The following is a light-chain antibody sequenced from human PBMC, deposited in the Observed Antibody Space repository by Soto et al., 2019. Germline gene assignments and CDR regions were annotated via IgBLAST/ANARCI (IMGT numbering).Light chain of an antibody. CDR3: CSYVGASTYV. V-gene: IGLV2-23*01. J-gene: IGLJ1*01. CDR2: EDT. CDR1: TSFVGSYNL. Sequence: QSALTQPASVSGSPGQSITISCTGTTSFVGSYNLVSWYQQHTGKAPQVLIYEDTKRPSGVSNRFSGSISGSTASLTISGLQAEDEADYYCCSYVGASTYVFVTGTKVTVL.